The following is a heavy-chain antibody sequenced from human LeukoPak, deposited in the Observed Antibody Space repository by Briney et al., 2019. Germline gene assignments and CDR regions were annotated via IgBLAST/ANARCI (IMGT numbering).Heavy chain of an antibody. D-gene: IGHD1-1*01. J-gene: IGHJ4*02. V-gene: IGHV3-23*01. CDR2: ISGSGGST. CDR1: GFTFSSYA. Sequence: GGSLRLSCAASGFTFSSYAMSWVRQAPGKGLEWVSAISGSGGSTYYADSVKGRFTISRDDSKNTLYLQMNSLRAEDTAVYYCAKARYNWNDVADYWGQGTLVTVSS. CDR3: AKARYNWNDVADY.